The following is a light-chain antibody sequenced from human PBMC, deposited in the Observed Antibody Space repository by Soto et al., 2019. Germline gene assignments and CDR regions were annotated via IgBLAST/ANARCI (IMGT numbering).Light chain of an antibody. CDR1: SSNIGAGYD. J-gene: IGLJ1*01. V-gene: IGLV1-40*01. Sequence: QSVLTQPPSVSGAPGQRVTISCTGSSSNIGAGYDVHWYQQLPETAPKLLIYGNSNRPSGVPDRFSGSKSGTSASLAITGLQTDDEADYYCQSYDSTLSIYVFGTGTQLTVL. CDR3: QSYDSTLSIYV. CDR2: GNS.